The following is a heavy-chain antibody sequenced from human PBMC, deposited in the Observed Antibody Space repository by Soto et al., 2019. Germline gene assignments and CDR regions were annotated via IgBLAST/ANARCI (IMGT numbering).Heavy chain of an antibody. CDR2: ISYDGSDK. CDR3: AKALGELSPESYDY. D-gene: IGHD3-16*02. J-gene: IGHJ4*02. CDR1: GFTFSSYA. Sequence: QVQLVESGXXXXXXXXXLRLSCAASGFTFSSYAMHWVRQAPGKGLEWVAVISYDGSDKYYADSVKGRFTISRDNSKNTLNLQMNSLRADDTAVYYCAKALGELSPESYDYWGQGTLITVSS. V-gene: IGHV3-30*18.